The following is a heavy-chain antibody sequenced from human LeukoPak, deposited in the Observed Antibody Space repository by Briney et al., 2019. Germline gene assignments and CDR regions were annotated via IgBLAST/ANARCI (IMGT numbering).Heavy chain of an antibody. V-gene: IGHV4-39*01. CDR1: GGSISSSSAY. CDR2: IYYSKNT. Sequence: SETLSLTCTVCGGSISSSSAYAGWIRQPPGKGLEWIGSIYYSKNTYYNPSLKSRVTISADTSKNQVSLTLGSVSATDTAVYYCMSHRGFSYDYFDYWGQGTLVTVSS. J-gene: IGHJ4*02. D-gene: IGHD5-18*01. CDR3: MSHRGFSYDYFDY.